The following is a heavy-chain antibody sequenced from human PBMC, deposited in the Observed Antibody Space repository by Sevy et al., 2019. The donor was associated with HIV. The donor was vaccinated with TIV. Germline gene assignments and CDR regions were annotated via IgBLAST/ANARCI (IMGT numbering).Heavy chain of an antibody. D-gene: IGHD2-21*01. CDR2: IGTAAGVT. CDR3: ARCPGHYSIDY. Sequence: GGSLRLSCAASGFTFNTYSLIWVRQTPGKGLEWLSFIGTAAGVTYYADSVKGRFTISRDNAKNSLYLQMNSLRDEDTAVYYCARCPGHYSIDYWGRNPGHRLL. J-gene: IGHJ4*01. V-gene: IGHV3-48*02. CDR1: GFTFNTYS.